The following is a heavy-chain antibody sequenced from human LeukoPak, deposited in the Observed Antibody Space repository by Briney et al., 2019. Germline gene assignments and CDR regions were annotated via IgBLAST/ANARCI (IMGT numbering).Heavy chain of an antibody. CDR1: GYTFTSYG. Sequence: GASVKVSCKASGYTFTSYGISWVRQAPGQGLEWMGWISAYNGNTNYAQKLQGRVTMTTDTSTSTAYMELRSLRSDDTAVYYCASDRSISVAGTGALGDWGQGTLVTVSS. J-gene: IGHJ4*02. CDR3: ASDRSISVAGTGALGD. V-gene: IGHV1-18*01. D-gene: IGHD6-19*01. CDR2: ISAYNGNT.